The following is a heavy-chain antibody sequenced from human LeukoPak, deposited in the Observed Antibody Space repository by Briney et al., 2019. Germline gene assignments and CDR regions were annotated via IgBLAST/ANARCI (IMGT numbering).Heavy chain of an antibody. D-gene: IGHD4-23*01. J-gene: IGHJ4*02. Sequence: PSETLSLTCTVSGGSISSGGYYWSWIRQHPGRGLEWIGYIYYSGSTYYNPSLKSRVTISVDTSKNQFSLKLSSVTAADTAVYYCARVPSSTVAVDYWGQGALVTVSS. V-gene: IGHV4-31*03. CDR3: ARVPSSTVAVDY. CDR2: IYYSGST. CDR1: GGSISSGGYY.